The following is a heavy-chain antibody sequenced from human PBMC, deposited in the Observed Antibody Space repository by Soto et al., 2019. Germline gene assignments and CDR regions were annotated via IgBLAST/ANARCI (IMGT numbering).Heavy chain of an antibody. D-gene: IGHD1-26*01. CDR1: GYSFTSYW. Sequence: PGESLKVSCRCSGYSFTSYWIGWVRQMPGKGLEWMGIIYPGDSDTRYSPSFQGQVTISADKSISTAYLQWSSLKASDTAMYYCASSSGSYYGDYYYGMDVWGQGTKVTV. J-gene: IGHJ6*02. CDR3: ASSSGSYYGDYYYGMDV. V-gene: IGHV5-51*01. CDR2: IYPGDSDT.